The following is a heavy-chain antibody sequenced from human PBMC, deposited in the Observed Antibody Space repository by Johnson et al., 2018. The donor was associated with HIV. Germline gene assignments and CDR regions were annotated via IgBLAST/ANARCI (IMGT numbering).Heavy chain of an antibody. Sequence: VQLVESGGGLVQPGRSLRLSCAASGFSFDDYAMHWVRQAPGKGLEWVSGISWNSGSIGYADSVKGRFTISRDNARYSLCLQMNSLRAEDTALYYCARGGLTYYYDSSGYPDAFDIWGQGTMVTVSS. J-gene: IGHJ3*02. D-gene: IGHD3-22*01. CDR3: ARGGLTYYYDSSGYPDAFDI. CDR1: GFSFDDYA. CDR2: ISWNSGSI. V-gene: IGHV3-9*01.